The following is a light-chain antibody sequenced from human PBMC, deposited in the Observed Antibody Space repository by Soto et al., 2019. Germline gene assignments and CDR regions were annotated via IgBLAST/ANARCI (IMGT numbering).Light chain of an antibody. CDR3: HQRQSWPRT. V-gene: IGKV3-11*01. CDR2: YTS. J-gene: IGKJ1*01. Sequence: EIVLTQSPATLSSSPGETATLSCRASQYVGTRLAWYQHKPGQAPRLLIYYTSNRATGIPARFSGSGSGTDFTLTISILAPEDFAIYYCHQRQSWPRTFGQGTKVEIK. CDR1: QYVGTR.